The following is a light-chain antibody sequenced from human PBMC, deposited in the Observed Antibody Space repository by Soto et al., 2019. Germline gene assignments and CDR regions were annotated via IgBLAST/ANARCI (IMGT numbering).Light chain of an antibody. CDR2: EVS. J-gene: IGLJ3*02. CDR3: SLYTTSSPPWV. Sequence: QSALTQPASVSGSPGQSITISCTGTSSDVGGYNCVSWYQQHPGKAPKLMIYEVSNRPSGVSNRFSGSKSGNTASLTISGLQAEDEADYYCSLYTTSSPPWVFGGGTKLNVL. V-gene: IGLV2-14*01. CDR1: SSDVGGYNC.